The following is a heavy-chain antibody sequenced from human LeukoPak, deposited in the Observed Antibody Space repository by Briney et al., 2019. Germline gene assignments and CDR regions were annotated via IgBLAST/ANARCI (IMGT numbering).Heavy chain of an antibody. J-gene: IGHJ4*02. CDR3: AKRGIVIRGILIIGFHKEAYYFDY. V-gene: IGHV3-23*01. Sequence: GGSLRLSCVVSGITVSNYAINWVRQAPGKGLEWVPGISGSAGGTKYADSVKGRFTISRDNSLNTVYLQMNSLRAEDTAVYFCAKRGIVIRGILIIGFHKEAYYFDYWGQGILVTVSS. CDR2: ISGSAGGT. D-gene: IGHD3-10*01. CDR1: GITVSNYA.